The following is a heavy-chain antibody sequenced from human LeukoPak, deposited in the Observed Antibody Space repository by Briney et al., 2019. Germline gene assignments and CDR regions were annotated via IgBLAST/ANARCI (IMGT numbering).Heavy chain of an antibody. CDR3: ARDREGLAYFDY. CDR2: IDPNSGGT. J-gene: IGHJ4*02. D-gene: IGHD3/OR15-3a*01. CDR1: GYTFTGKF. V-gene: IGHV1-2*02. Sequence: ASGKVSCKASGYTFTGKFIHWVRQAPGQGLEWMGWIDPNSGGTDYAQKFRGRVTMTRDTSTSTAYMDLSSLISDDTAVYYCARDREGLAYFDYWGRGTLVTVSS.